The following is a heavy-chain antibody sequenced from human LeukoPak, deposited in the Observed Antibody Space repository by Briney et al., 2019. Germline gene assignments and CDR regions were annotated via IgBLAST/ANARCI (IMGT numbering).Heavy chain of an antibody. Sequence: PGGSLRLSCAASGFTFSSYDMHWVRQTTGKGLEWVSAIGTADDTFYPDSVKGRFTISRDDAKNSLYLQMNNLRVGDTAVYYCARSGYYHYNGLDVWGQGTTVTVSS. CDR3: ARSGYYHYNGLDV. J-gene: IGHJ6*02. CDR1: GFTFSSYD. V-gene: IGHV3-13*04. D-gene: IGHD6-13*01. CDR2: IGTADDT.